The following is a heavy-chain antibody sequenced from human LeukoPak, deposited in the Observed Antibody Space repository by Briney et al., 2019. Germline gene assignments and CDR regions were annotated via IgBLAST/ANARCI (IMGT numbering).Heavy chain of an antibody. CDR2: INPNTGGT. CDR3: ARAFCTGSSCYYFDY. CDR1: GYTFTGYY. Sequence: ASVKVSCKASGYTFTGYYMHWVRQAPGQGLEWMGWINPNTGGTNYAQRFQGRVTMTRDTSISTAYMELSSLRSDDTALYYCARAFCTGSSCYYFDYWGQGALVTVSS. J-gene: IGHJ4*02. D-gene: IGHD2-15*01. V-gene: IGHV1-2*02.